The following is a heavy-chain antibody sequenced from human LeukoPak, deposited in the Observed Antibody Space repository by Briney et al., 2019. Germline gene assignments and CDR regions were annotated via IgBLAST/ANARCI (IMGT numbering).Heavy chain of an antibody. CDR2: IPSSSSSK. J-gene: IGHJ4*02. D-gene: IGHD6-25*01. V-gene: IGHV3-21*01. Sequence: GGSLRLSCAASGFTFSTYSMNWVRQAPGKGLESGSSIPSSSSSKYYAESVKGRFTISRDNAKNSLYLQLNSLRAEDTAVYYCARAGRLPHPQYYFDSWGQGTLVTVSS. CDR3: ARAGRLPHPQYYFDS. CDR1: GFTFSTYS.